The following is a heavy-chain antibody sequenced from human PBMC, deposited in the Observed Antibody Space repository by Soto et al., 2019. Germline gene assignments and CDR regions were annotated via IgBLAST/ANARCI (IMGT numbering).Heavy chain of an antibody. V-gene: IGHV3-23*01. J-gene: IGHJ4*02. CDR2: ISASGVNT. Sequence: GGSLRLSCAASGFTFSSYAMTWVRQAPGKGLEWVSSISASGVNTNYADSVKGRFTISRDNSKNTLFLQMNSLRAEDTAIYYGANRGLRYFDWLLEEIDYWGQGTLVTVSS. CDR1: GFTFSSYA. D-gene: IGHD3-9*01. CDR3: ANRGLRYFDWLLEEIDY.